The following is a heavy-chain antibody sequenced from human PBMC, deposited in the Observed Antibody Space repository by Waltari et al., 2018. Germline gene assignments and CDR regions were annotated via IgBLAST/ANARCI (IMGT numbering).Heavy chain of an antibody. V-gene: IGHV3-48*03. CDR2: TTSSGSST. D-gene: IGHD6-13*01. J-gene: IGHJ4*02. CDR3: ARNRKIIAAGWGRDLDY. CDR1: GFTFSTYE. Sequence: EVQLVESGGGLVQPGGAVRLSWYASGFTFSTYEMFWVRQAPGKGLEWLSYTTSSGSSTQYANSVRGRFTISRDNAKNSLYLQLNNLGAEDTAVYYCARNRKIIAAGWGRDLDYWGQGTLVIVSS.